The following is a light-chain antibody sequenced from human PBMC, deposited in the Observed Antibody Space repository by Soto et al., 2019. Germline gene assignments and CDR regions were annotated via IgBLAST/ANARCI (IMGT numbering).Light chain of an antibody. Sequence: QSVLTQPPSASGTPGQRVTISFSGSSSNIGSDTVNWFQQLPGTAPKLLIYRNNQRPSGVPDRFSGSKSGTSASLAISGLQSEDEAVYYCAAWDDNLDGQVFGGGTKLTVL. CDR3: AAWDDNLDGQV. CDR2: RNN. CDR1: SSNIGSDT. V-gene: IGLV1-44*01. J-gene: IGLJ2*01.